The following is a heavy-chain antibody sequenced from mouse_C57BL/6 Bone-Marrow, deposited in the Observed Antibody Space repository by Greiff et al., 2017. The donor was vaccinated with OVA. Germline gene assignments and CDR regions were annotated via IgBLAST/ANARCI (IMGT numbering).Heavy chain of an antibody. J-gene: IGHJ3*01. D-gene: IGHD1-1*01. CDR1: GYTFTSYW. Sequence: QVQLKQPGAELVRPGSSVKLSCKASGYTFTSYWMHWVKQRPIQGLEWIGNIDPSDSETHYTQKFKDKATLTVDKSSSTAYMQLSSLTSEDSAVYYCAREDYYGSRAYWGQGTLVTVSA. CDR3: AREDYYGSRAY. V-gene: IGHV1-52*01. CDR2: IDPSDSET.